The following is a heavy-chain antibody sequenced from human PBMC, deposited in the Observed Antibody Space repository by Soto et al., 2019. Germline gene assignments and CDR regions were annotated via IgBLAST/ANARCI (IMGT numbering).Heavy chain of an antibody. J-gene: IGHJ4*02. CDR1: GYTFSSYW. CDR2: IYPSDSDT. V-gene: IGHV5-51*01. Sequence: GESLKISCKGSGYTFSSYWIGWVRQVPGQGLEWMGNIYPSDSDTTYSPSFQGQVTISADKSIRTAYLQWGSLKASDTAMYFCARRGAGYCTGKSCPLDFWGQGTLVTVSS. D-gene: IGHD2-8*02. CDR3: ARRGAGYCTGKSCPLDF.